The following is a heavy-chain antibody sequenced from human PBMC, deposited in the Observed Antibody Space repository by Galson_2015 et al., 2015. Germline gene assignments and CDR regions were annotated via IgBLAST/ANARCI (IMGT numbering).Heavy chain of an antibody. CDR1: GFTFSDYY. J-gene: IGHJ4*02. CDR3: ARGVESSSWNYFDY. V-gene: IGHV3-11*01. CDR2: VSSSSSTI. D-gene: IGHD6-13*01. Sequence: SLRLSCAASGFTFSDYYMSWIRQAPGKGLEWVSYVSSSSSTIYYADSVKGRFTISRDNAKNSLYLQMNSLRDEDTAVYYCARGVESSSWNYFDYWGQGTLVTVSS.